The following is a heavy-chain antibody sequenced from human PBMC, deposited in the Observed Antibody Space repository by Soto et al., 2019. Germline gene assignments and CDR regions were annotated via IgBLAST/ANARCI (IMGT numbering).Heavy chain of an antibody. J-gene: IGHJ5*02. CDR1: GFTVSSYA. V-gene: IGHV3-23*01. CDR2: ISGSGGST. CDR3: AKATGYTSSWPPSHTWFDP. Sequence: PGGSLRLSCAASGFTVSSYAMSWVRQAPGKGLEWVSGISGSGGSTYYADSVKGRFTISRDNSKNTLYLQMNSLRVEDTAVYYCAKATGYTSSWPPSHTWFDPWGQGTLFTVSS. D-gene: IGHD6-13*01.